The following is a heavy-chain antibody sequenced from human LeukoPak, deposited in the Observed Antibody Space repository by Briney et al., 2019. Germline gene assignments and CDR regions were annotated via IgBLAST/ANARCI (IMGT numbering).Heavy chain of an antibody. V-gene: IGHV4-39*02. Sequence: TSETLSLTCTVSGGSISSSSYYWGWIRQPPGKGLEWIGSIYYSGSTYYNPSLKSRVTISVDTSKNQFSLKLSSVTAADTAVYYCAREVIEDWFDPWGQGTLSPSPQ. CDR2: IYYSGST. J-gene: IGHJ5*02. CDR3: AREVIEDWFDP. CDR1: GGSISSSSYY. D-gene: IGHD2/OR15-2a*01.